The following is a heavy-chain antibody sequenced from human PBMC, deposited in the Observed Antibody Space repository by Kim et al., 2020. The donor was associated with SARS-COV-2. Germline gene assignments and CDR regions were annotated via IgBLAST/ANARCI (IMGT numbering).Heavy chain of an antibody. D-gene: IGHD3-10*01. CDR1: GFSLSTSGMC. CDR3: ARMVCITMVQGVIGWFDP. J-gene: IGHJ5*02. Sequence: SGPTLVKPTQTLTLTCTFFGFSLSTSGMCVSWIRQPPGKALEWLALIDWDDDKYYSTSLKTRLTISKDTSKNQVVLTMTNMDPVDTATYYCARMVCITMVQGVIGWFDPWGQGTLVTVSS. CDR2: IDWDDDK. V-gene: IGHV2-70*01.